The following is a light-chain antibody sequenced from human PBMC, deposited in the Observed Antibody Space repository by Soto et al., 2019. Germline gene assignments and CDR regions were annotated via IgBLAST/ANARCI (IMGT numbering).Light chain of an antibody. CDR1: SSDLGGYNY. CDR3: SSYTSSSI. J-gene: IGLJ1*01. V-gene: IGLV2-14*01. Sequence: QSALTQPASVSGSPGQSITISCTGTSSDLGGYNYVSWYQQHPGKAPKLIIYDVSNRPSGVSNRFSGSKSGNTASLTISGLQAEDEGDYYCSSYTSSSIFGTGTKVTVL. CDR2: DVS.